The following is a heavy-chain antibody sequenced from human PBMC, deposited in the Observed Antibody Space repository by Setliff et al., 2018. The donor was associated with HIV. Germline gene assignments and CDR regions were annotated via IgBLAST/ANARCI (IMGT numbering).Heavy chain of an antibody. V-gene: IGHV4-39*07. Sequence: SETLSLPCIVTGDSIIRGSHYWAWLRQPPGKGLEWIGTISTGGASHYNPSPKSRGIIFLDPSKNQFSLELSSVPAADTAVYYCAREAPSEPTLYYNFWSGYPDWFDPWGPGTLVTVSS. J-gene: IGHJ5*02. D-gene: IGHD3-3*01. CDR1: GDSIIRGSHY. CDR3: AREAPSEPTLYYNFWSGYPDWFDP. CDR2: ISTGGAS.